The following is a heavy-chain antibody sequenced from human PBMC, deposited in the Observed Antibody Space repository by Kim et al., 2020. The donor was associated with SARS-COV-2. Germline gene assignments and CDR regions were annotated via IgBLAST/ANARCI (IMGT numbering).Heavy chain of an antibody. Sequence: SETLSLTCTVSGDFISSYYWSWIRQPAGKGLEWIGRIYTSGDTNYNPSLKSRVTMSVDTSKNQFSLKLSSVTAADTAVYYCARTVYGYDFWSSYYNEHYFDYWGQGTLVTVSS. CDR3: ARTVYGYDFWSSYYNEHYFDY. D-gene: IGHD3-3*01. V-gene: IGHV4-4*07. CDR1: GDFISSYY. J-gene: IGHJ4*02. CDR2: IYTSGDT.